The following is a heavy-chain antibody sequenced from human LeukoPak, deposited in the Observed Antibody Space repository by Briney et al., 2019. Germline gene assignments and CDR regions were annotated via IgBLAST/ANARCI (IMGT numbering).Heavy chain of an antibody. V-gene: IGHV3-30-3*01. CDR1: GFTFSSYA. J-gene: IGHJ4*02. Sequence: GGSLRLSCAASGFTFSSYAMHWVRQAPGKGLEWVAVISYDGSNKYYADSVKGRFTISRDNSKNTLYLQMNSLRAEDTAVYYCARDRYSSGYYIDYWGQGTLVTVSS. D-gene: IGHD3-22*01. CDR2: ISYDGSNK. CDR3: ARDRYSSGYYIDY.